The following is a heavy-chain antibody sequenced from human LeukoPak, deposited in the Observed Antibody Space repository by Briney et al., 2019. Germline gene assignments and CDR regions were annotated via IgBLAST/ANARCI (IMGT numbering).Heavy chain of an antibody. J-gene: IGHJ6*02. CDR3: AKDGLFVEAPPVFSIWHNRPQFSGKAFDGMDV. V-gene: IGHV3-30*18. CDR1: GFTFSSYG. CDR2: ISYDGSHR. Sequence: HAGGSLRLSCAASGFTFSSYGMHWVRQAPGKGLEWVAVISYDGSHRYYADSVKGRFTISRDSSKNMLYLQMNSLREGDTAVYYCAKDGLFVEAPPVFSIWHNRPQFSGKAFDGMDVWGQGTTVTVSS. D-gene: IGHD2-2*01.